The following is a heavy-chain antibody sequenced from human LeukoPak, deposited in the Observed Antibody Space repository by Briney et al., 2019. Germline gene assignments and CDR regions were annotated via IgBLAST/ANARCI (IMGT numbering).Heavy chain of an antibody. CDR1: GFTFSSYE. Sequence: PGGSLRLSCAASGFTFSSYEMNWVRQAPGKGLEWVSYISSSGSTIYYADSVKGRFTISRDNAKNSLYLQMNSLRAEDTAVYYCARDRYCSGNGCQDLGYWGQGTLVTVSS. J-gene: IGHJ4*02. CDR3: ARDRYCSGNGCQDLGY. V-gene: IGHV3-48*03. CDR2: ISSSGSTI. D-gene: IGHD2-15*01.